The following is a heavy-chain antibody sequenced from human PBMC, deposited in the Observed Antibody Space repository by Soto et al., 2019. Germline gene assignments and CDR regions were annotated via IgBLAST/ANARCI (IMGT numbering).Heavy chain of an antibody. CDR1: GFTFSGSA. J-gene: IGHJ3*02. CDR3: TRRPSAARDAFDI. V-gene: IGHV3-73*01. Sequence: EVQLVESGGGLVQPGGSLKLSCAASGFTFSGSAMHWVRQASGKGLEWVGRIRSKANSYATACAASVKGRFTISRDDSKNTAYLQMNSLKTEDTAVYYCTRRPSAARDAFDIWGQGTMVTVSS. D-gene: IGHD6-25*01. CDR2: IRSKANSYAT.